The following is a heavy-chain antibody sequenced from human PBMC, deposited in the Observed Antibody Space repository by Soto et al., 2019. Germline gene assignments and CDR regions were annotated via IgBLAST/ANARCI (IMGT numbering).Heavy chain of an antibody. Sequence: EVQLVESGGGLVQPGGSLRLPCAASGFTFSTYWMTWVRQPPGKGLEWVASINQDGSERYYVDSVRGRFTISRDNAKNSLYLQMNSLRAEDTAVYYIVCGVNFFVYWGQGTLVTVSP. D-gene: IGHD2-21*01. J-gene: IGHJ4*02. CDR2: INQDGSER. CDR3: VCGVNFFVY. V-gene: IGHV3-7*01. CDR1: GFTFSTYW.